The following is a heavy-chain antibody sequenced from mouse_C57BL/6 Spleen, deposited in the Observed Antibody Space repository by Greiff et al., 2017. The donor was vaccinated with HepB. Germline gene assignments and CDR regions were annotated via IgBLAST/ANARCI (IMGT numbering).Heavy chain of an antibody. Sequence: EVQGVESGPGMVKPSQSLSLTCTVTGYSITSGYDWHWIRHFPGNKLEWMGYISYSGSTNYNPSLKSRISITHDTSKNHFFLKLNSVTTEDTATYYCASGDYDYVPFAYWGQGTLVTVSA. D-gene: IGHD2-4*01. CDR3: ASGDYDYVPFAY. J-gene: IGHJ3*01. V-gene: IGHV3-1*01. CDR1: GYSITSGYD. CDR2: ISYSGST.